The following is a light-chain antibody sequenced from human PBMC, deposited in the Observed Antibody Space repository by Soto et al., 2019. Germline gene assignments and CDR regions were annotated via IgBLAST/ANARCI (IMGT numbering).Light chain of an antibody. J-gene: IGKJ1*01. Sequence: DIVMTQTPLSSPVTLGQPASISCRSSQSIVHSEGKTYLSWLQQKQGQPPRLLIYKISNRFPGVPDRFSGSGSGTDFTLKISRVEAEDVGVYYCMQGTQFPRTFGPGTKVEIK. CDR2: KIS. V-gene: IGKV2-24*01. CDR1: QSIVHSEGKTY. CDR3: MQGTQFPRT.